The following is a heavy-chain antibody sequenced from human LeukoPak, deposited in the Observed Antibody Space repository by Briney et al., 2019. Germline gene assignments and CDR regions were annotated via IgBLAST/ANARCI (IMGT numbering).Heavy chain of an antibody. J-gene: IGHJ4*02. CDR1: GFKFDGYG. V-gene: IGHV3-21*01. D-gene: IGHD4-17*01. CDR2: ISSSSSYI. CDR3: ARGRYGDYYFDY. Sequence: SGGSLRLSCAASGFKFDGYGMNWVRQAPGKGLEWVSSISSSSSYIYYADSVKGRFTISRDNAKNSLYLQMNSLRAEDTAVYYCARGRYGDYYFDYWGQGTLVTVSS.